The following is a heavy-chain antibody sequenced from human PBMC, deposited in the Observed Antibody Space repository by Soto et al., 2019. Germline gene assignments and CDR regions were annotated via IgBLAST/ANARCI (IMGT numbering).Heavy chain of an antibody. CDR2: INHSGST. J-gene: IGHJ4*02. V-gene: IGHV4-34*01. Sequence: PSETLSLTCAVYGGSFSGYYWSWIRQPPGKGLEWIGEINHSGSTNYNPSLKSRVTISVDTSKNQFSLKLSSVTAADTAVYYCARAEGYCSSTSCYGFDYWGQGTLVTSPQ. D-gene: IGHD2-2*01. CDR1: GGSFSGYY. CDR3: ARAEGYCSSTSCYGFDY.